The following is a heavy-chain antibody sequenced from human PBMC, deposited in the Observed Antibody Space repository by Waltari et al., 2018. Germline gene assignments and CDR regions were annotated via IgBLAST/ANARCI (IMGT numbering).Heavy chain of an antibody. CDR1: GFTFINYA. CDR3: ARHLYSIDYLELDN. CDR2: ISDSGVVT. Sequence: EGHLLESGGGLVQPGGSLRLSCVASGFTFINYAMRSVRQAPGKGLEWVSGISDSGVVTKYADSVKGRFTVSRDNSKNTLYLQLNSLRAEDTAVYYCARHLYSIDYLELDNWGQGTLVTVSS. V-gene: IGHV3-23*01. J-gene: IGHJ4*02. D-gene: IGHD3-22*01.